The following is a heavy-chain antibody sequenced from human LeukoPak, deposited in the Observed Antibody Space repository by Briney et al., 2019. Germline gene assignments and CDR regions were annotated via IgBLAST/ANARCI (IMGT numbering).Heavy chain of an antibody. Sequence: SSETLSLTCAVYGGSFSGYYWSWIRQPPGKGLEWIGEINHSGSTNYNPSLKSRVTISVDTSKNQFSLKLSSVTAADTAVYYCARGRITIFGVVILPAPYYFDYWGQGTLVTVSS. CDR2: INHSGST. V-gene: IGHV4-34*01. D-gene: IGHD3-3*01. CDR3: ARGRITIFGVVILPAPYYFDY. J-gene: IGHJ4*02. CDR1: GGSFSGYY.